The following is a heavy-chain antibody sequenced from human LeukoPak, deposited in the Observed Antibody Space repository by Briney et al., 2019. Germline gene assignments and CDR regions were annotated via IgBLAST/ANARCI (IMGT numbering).Heavy chain of an antibody. CDR1: GFTFGDYA. CDR3: ARGGDFGVPAPLGIDAFDF. Sequence: GRSLRLSCTASGFTFGDYAMSWFRQAPGKGLEWVGFIRSKAYGGTTEYAASVKGRFTISRDDSKSIAYLQMNSLKTEDTAVYYCARGGDFGVPAPLGIDAFDFWGQGTMVTVTS. D-gene: IGHD2-2*01. V-gene: IGHV3-49*03. J-gene: IGHJ3*01. CDR2: IRSKAYGGTT.